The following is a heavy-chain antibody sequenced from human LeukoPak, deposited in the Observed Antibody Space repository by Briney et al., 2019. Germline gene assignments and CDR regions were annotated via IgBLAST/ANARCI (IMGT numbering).Heavy chain of an antibody. CDR1: GFTFSSYA. CDR3: ARAVPRGAYDSSGYFDY. CDR2: ISSNGGST. D-gene: IGHD3-22*01. V-gene: IGHV3-64*01. J-gene: IGHJ4*02. Sequence: GGSLRLSCAASGFTFSSYAMHWVRQAPGQGLEYVSAISSNGGSTYYANSVKGRFTISRDNSKNTLYLQMGSLRAEDMAVYYCARAVPRGAYDSSGYFDYWGQGTLVTVSS.